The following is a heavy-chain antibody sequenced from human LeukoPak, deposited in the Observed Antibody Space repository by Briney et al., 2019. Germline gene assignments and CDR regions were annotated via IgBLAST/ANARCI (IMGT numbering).Heavy chain of an antibody. D-gene: IGHD3-10*01. J-gene: IGHJ4*02. CDR1: GFTFSSYA. V-gene: IGHV3-30*04. CDR2: ISYDGSNK. CDR3: ARDLWGFGELSG. Sequence: PGGSLRLSCAASGFTFSSYAMHWVRQAPGKGLEWVAVISYDGSNKYYADSVKGRFTISRDNAKNTLYLQMNSLRAEDTAVYYCARDLWGFGELSGWGQGTLVTVSS.